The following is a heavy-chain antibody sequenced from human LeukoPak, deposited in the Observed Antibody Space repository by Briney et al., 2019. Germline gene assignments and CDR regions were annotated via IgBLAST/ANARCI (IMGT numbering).Heavy chain of an antibody. CDR3: AKDFVVVPGNVNYFDY. J-gene: IGHJ4*02. D-gene: IGHD2-21*02. V-gene: IGHV3-30*02. Sequence: GGSLRLSCAASGFTFSSYGMHWVRQAPGKGLEWVAFIRYDGSNKYYADSVKGRFTVSRDNSKNTLYVQMKSLRAEDTAVYYCAKDFVVVPGNVNYFDYWGQGTLVTVSS. CDR1: GFTFSSYG. CDR2: IRYDGSNK.